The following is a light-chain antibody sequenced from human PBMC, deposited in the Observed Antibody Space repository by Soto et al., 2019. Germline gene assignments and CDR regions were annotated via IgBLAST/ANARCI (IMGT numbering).Light chain of an antibody. J-gene: IGKJ1*01. CDR1: QSVSSSY. Sequence: IVLTQSPSALSFSPGERSTLACRASQSVSSSYLAWYQQKPGQAPRLLIYGASNRATGIPDRVSGSGSGTDFTLTINRLEPEDFAVYYCQQYASSPWTFGQGTKVDI. V-gene: IGKV3-20*01. CDR2: GAS. CDR3: QQYASSPWT.